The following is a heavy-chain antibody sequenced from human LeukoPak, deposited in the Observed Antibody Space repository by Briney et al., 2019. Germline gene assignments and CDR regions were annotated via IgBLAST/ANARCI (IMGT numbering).Heavy chain of an antibody. D-gene: IGHD2-21*02. CDR2: IYAHGDT. CDR1: GFTVSNNY. Sequence: PGGSLRLSCAASGFTVSNNYMTWVRQPPGKGLEWVSHIYAHGDTSYTDSVKGRFTISRDNSKNTLYLQMNSLRAEDTAVYYCARDIVVVTADWSYYYYGMDVWGQGTTVTVSS. J-gene: IGHJ6*02. V-gene: IGHV3-53*01. CDR3: ARDIVVVTADWSYYYYGMDV.